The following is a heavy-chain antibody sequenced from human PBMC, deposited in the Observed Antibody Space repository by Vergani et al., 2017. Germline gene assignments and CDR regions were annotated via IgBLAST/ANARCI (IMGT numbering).Heavy chain of an antibody. D-gene: IGHD2-2*01. V-gene: IGHV1-2*02. Sequence: QVQLVQSGAEVKKPGASVKVSCKASGYTFTSYYMHWVRQAPGQGLEWMGIINPNSGGTNYAQKFQGRVTMTRDTSISTAYMELSRLRSDDTAVYYCARDGPGPNCSSTSCHYYYYYYMDVWGKGTTVTVSS. CDR2: INPNSGGT. CDR3: ARDGPGPNCSSTSCHYYYYYYMDV. J-gene: IGHJ6*03. CDR1: GYTFTSYY.